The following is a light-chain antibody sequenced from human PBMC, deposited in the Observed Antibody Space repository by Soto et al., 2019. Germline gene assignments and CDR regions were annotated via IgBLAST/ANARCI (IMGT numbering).Light chain of an antibody. CDR3: QVWDSSSDHHV. J-gene: IGLJ1*01. V-gene: IGLV3-21*04. CDR1: NIGSKS. Sequence: SSELTQPPSVSVAPGKTARITCGGNNIGSKSVHWYQQKPGQAPVLVIYYDSDRPSGIPQRFSGANSGNTATLTIRRVEAGDEADCYCQVWDSSSDHHVFGTGTKVTVL. CDR2: YDS.